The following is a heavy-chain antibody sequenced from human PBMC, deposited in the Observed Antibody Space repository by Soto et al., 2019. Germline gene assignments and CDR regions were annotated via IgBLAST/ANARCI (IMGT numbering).Heavy chain of an antibody. CDR1: GYTLSSYF. D-gene: IGHD3-22*01. CDR2: INPADATT. V-gene: IGHV1-46*01. CDR3: ARADYYDSSGFYYDY. J-gene: IGHJ4*02. Sequence: ASVKVSCKASGYTLSSYFLHWVRQAPGQGLEWMGIINPADATTSYLQKFQGRVTMTRDTSTSTVYMELSSLRSEDTAVYFCARADYYDSSGFYYDYWGQGTLVTVSS.